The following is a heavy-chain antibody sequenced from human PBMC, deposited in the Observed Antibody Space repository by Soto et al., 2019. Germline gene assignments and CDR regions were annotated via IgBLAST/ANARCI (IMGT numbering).Heavy chain of an antibody. CDR3: ARDLSWRSYDSSGYLDY. CDR1: GFSFSSYA. V-gene: IGHV3-33*01. Sequence: QVQLVESGGGAVQPGRSLRLSCEASGFSFSSYAMHWVRQAPGKGLEWVAVIWYDGSNRYYADSVKGRFTISRDNSKNTLYLQMNSLRGEDTAVYYCARDLSWRSYDSSGYLDYWGQGILVTVS. CDR2: IWYDGSNR. D-gene: IGHD3-22*01. J-gene: IGHJ4*02.